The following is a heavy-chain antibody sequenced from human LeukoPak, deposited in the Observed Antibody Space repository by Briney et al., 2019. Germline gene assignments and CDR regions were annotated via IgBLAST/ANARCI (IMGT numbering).Heavy chain of an antibody. CDR1: GGSISSALYH. CDR3: ARYSGSYPHDAFEI. V-gene: IGHV4-39*07. J-gene: IGHJ3*02. CDR2: VYYTGST. Sequence: SETLSLTCTVSGGSISSALYHWGWIRQPPGKNLEWLGSVYYTGSTHNNPSLKSRVTISVDTSKNQFSLKLRSVTAADTAVYYCARYSGSYPHDAFEIWGQGTMVTVSS. D-gene: IGHD1-26*01.